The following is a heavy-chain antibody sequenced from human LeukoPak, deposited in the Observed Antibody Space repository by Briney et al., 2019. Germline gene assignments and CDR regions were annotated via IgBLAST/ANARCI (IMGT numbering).Heavy chain of an antibody. CDR2: IYPGDSDT. CDR1: GYSFTSYW. CDR3: ARIDQDYYYGMDV. V-gene: IGHV5-51*01. Sequence: GASLQISCKGSGYSFTSYWIGWVRQMPGKGLEWMGIIYPGDSDTRYSPSFQGQVTISADKSISTAYLQWSSLKASDTAMYYCARIDQDYYYGMDVWGQGTTVTVSS. J-gene: IGHJ6*02.